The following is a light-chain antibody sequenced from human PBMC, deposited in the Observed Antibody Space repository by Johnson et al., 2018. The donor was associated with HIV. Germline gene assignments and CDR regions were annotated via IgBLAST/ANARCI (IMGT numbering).Light chain of an antibody. CDR1: SSNIGNNY. Sequence: QSVLTQSPSVSAAPGQKVTISCSGSSSNIGNNYVSWYQQLPGTAPKLLIYENNKRPSGIPDRFSGSKSGTSATLGITGLQTGDEADYYCGTWDSSLILYVFGTGTKVTVL. V-gene: IGLV1-51*02. CDR3: GTWDSSLILYV. CDR2: ENN. J-gene: IGLJ1*01.